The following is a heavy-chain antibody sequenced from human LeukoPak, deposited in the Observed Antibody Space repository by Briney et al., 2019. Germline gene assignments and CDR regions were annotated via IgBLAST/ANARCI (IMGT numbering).Heavy chain of an antibody. Sequence: SETLSLTCTVSGGSISSSSYYWGWIRQPPGKGLEWIGGIYYSGSTYYNPSLKSRVTISVDTSKNQFSLKLSSVTAADTAVYYCARHFVKVRGPSDYWGQGTLVTVSS. CDR1: GGSISSSSYY. CDR2: IYYSGST. CDR3: ARHFVKVRGPSDY. J-gene: IGHJ4*02. D-gene: IGHD3-10*01. V-gene: IGHV4-39*01.